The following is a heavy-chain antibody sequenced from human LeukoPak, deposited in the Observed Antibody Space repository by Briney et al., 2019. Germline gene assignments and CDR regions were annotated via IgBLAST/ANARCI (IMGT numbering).Heavy chain of an antibody. J-gene: IGHJ4*02. Sequence: GGSLRLSCAASGFTFSSYGMHWVRQAPGKGLEWVAFIRYDGSNKYYADSVKGRFTISRDNSKNTLYLQMNSLRAEDTAVYYCANDRRYCSGGSCRIFDYWGQGTLVTVSS. V-gene: IGHV3-30*02. CDR2: IRYDGSNK. CDR1: GFTFSSYG. D-gene: IGHD2-15*01. CDR3: ANDRRYCSGGSCRIFDY.